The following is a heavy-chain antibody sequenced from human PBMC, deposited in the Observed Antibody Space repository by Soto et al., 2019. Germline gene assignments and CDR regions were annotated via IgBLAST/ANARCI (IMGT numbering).Heavy chain of an antibody. CDR1: GFTFDNCA. CDR2: ISWDSTTV. J-gene: IGHJ5*02. CDR3: VQGRYPTMATPLDH. Sequence: LRLSCSASGFTFDNCAMHWVRQAPGKGLEWVSGISWDSTTVGYADSVKGRFTISRDDAKNSLYLQMNSLRRGDTALYYCVQGRYPTMATPLDHWGQGTLVTVSS. V-gene: IGHV3-9*01. D-gene: IGHD1-1*01.